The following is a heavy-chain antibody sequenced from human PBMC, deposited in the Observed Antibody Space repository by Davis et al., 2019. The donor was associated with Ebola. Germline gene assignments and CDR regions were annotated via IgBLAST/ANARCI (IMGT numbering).Heavy chain of an antibody. CDR1: GFTFSSYG. D-gene: IGHD3-3*01. CDR2: IRYDGSNK. V-gene: IGHV3-30*02. Sequence: GESLKISCAASGFTFSSYGMHWVRQAPGKGLEWVAFIRYDGSNKYYADSVKGRFTISRDNAKKPLYLQMNSLRAEDTAVYYCARNHYDFWSGYYLDYYFDYWGQGTLVTVSS. J-gene: IGHJ4*02. CDR3: ARNHYDFWSGYYLDYYFDY.